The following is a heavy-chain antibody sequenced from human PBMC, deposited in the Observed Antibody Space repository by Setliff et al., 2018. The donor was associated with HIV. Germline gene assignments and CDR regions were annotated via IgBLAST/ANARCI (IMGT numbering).Heavy chain of an antibody. D-gene: IGHD2-21*02. V-gene: IGHV4-34*01. J-gene: IGHJ4*01. CDR3: ARGTRSPLVNKFRVTPAFDY. CDR2: ISHSGST. CDR1: GGSFSGHY. Sequence: SETLSLTCAVYGGSFSGHYWSWIRQTPGKGLEWIGDISHSGSTNYNPSLKSRVTISVDTSKNQFSLRLASVTAADTAVYFCARGTRSPLVNKFRVTPAFDYWGQGTLVTV.